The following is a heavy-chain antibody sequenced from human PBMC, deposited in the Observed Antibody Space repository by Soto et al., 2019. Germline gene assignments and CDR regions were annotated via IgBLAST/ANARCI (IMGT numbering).Heavy chain of an antibody. CDR1: GGSISSYY. CDR3: AGVWGGAFDI. J-gene: IGHJ3*02. D-gene: IGHD3-10*01. Sequence: QVQLQESGPGLVKPSETLSLTCTVSGGSISSYYWSWIRQPPGKGLEWIGYIYYSGSTNYNPSLSGRVTISVDTSKNQFSLKLSSVTAGDTAVYYCAGVWGGAFDIWGQGTMVTVSS. CDR2: IYYSGST. V-gene: IGHV4-59*01.